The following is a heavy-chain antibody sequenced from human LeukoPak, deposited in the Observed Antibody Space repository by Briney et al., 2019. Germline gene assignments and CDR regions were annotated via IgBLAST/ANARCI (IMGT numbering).Heavy chain of an antibody. J-gene: IGHJ3*02. Sequence: ASVKVSCKASGYTFTGYYLHWVRQAPGQGLEWMGWINPNTGGTNYAQKFQDRVTMTRDTPISTVYMDLCSLRSDDTAVYYCARGISSRAFDIWGQGTMVTVSS. CDR1: GYTFTGYY. CDR3: ARGISSRAFDI. V-gene: IGHV1-2*02. CDR2: INPNTGGT. D-gene: IGHD2-15*01.